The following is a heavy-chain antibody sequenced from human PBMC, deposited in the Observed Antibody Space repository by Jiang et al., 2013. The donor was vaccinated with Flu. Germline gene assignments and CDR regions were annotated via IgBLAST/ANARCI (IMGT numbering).Heavy chain of an antibody. Sequence: VKVSCKASGYTFTSYGISWVRQAPGQGLEWMGWISAYNGNTNYAQKLQGRVTMTTDTSTSTAYMELRSLRSDDTAVYYCARDLVGFYYYYGMDVWGQGTTVTVSS. CDR1: GYTFTSYG. J-gene: IGHJ6*02. V-gene: IGHV1-18*01. CDR3: ARDLVGFYYYYGMDV. D-gene: IGHD2-15*01. CDR2: ISAYNGNT.